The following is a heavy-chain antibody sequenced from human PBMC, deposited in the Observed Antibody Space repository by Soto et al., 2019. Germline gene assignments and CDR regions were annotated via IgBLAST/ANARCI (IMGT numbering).Heavy chain of an antibody. V-gene: IGHV1-69*13. Sequence: LVKLYCTASGGTFSIYAISCVIQDHGQGLEWMGGIIPIFGTANYAQKFQGRVTITADESTSTAYMELSSLRSEDTAVYYCARDHCSGGSCYPPRGMDFWGKGTTVTV. CDR1: GGTFSIYA. J-gene: IGHJ6*04. CDR2: IIPIFGTA. CDR3: ARDHCSGGSCYPPRGMDF. D-gene: IGHD2-15*01.